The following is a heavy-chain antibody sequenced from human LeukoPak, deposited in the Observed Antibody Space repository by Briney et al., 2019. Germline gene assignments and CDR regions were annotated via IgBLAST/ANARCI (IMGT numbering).Heavy chain of an antibody. D-gene: IGHD1-26*01. V-gene: IGHV4-59*01. CDR1: GGSISSYY. CDR2: IYYSGST. J-gene: IGHJ4*02. CDR3: ARDQEFDGSYGGFDY. Sequence: SETLSLTCTVSGGSISSYYWSWIRQPPGKGLEWIGYIYYSGSTNYNPSLKSRVTISVDTSKNQFSLKLSSVTAADTAVYYCARDQEFDGSYGGFDYWGQGTLVTVSS.